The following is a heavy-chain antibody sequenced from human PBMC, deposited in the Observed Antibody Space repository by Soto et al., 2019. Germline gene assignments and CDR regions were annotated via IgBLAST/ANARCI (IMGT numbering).Heavy chain of an antibody. D-gene: IGHD3-3*01. CDR3: VKGPLYDFWSGQHAFDI. CDR1: GFTFSSYA. Sequence: GGSLRLSCSASGFTFSSYAMHWVRQAPGKGLEYVSAISSNGGSTYYADSVKGRFTISRDNSKNTLYLQMSSLRAEDTAVYYCVKGPLYDFWSGQHAFDIWGQGTMVTVSS. CDR2: ISSNGGST. V-gene: IGHV3-64D*08. J-gene: IGHJ3*02.